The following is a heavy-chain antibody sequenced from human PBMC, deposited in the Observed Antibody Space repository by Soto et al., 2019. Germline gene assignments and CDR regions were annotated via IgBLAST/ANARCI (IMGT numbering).Heavy chain of an antibody. J-gene: IGHJ6*02. CDR2: IIPILTTP. V-gene: IGHV1-69*01. Sequence: QVQLVQSGAEVKKTGSSVKVSCKASGGTFSIYGFSWVRQAPGQGPEWIGGIIPILTTPNYAQKFHGRVTIVADESTTTVYMKLSSLKSEDTAVYYCATSVGIAPTGEDGMDVWGQGTSVTVSS. D-gene: IGHD2-8*02. CDR1: GGTFSIYG. CDR3: ATSVGIAPTGEDGMDV.